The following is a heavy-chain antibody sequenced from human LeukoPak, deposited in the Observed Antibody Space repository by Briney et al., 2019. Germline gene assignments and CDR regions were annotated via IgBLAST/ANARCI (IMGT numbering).Heavy chain of an antibody. V-gene: IGHV1-69*02. CDR2: IIPILGIA. CDR1: GYTLTELS. D-gene: IGHD3-22*01. J-gene: IGHJ4*02. CDR3: ARLGSSGYYYVYFDY. Sequence: SVKVSCKVSGYTLTELSMHWVRQAPGQGLEWMGRIIPILGIANYAQKFQGRVTITADKSTSTAYMELSSLRSEDTAVYYCARLGSSGYYYVYFDYWGQGTLVTVSS.